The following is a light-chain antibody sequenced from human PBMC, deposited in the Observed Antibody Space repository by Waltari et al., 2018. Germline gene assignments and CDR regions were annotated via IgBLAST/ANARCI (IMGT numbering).Light chain of an antibody. CDR3: HQYLSSST. CDR1: QRIGDW. J-gene: IGKJ3*01. Sequence: DIQLTQSPTTLSASIGDRVTITCRASQRIGDWLAWYQQKPGKAPKLLVQRAATLENGVPSRFSGRESGTEFTLTINNLQPDDFATYFCHQYLSSSTFGAGTTVDSK. V-gene: IGKV1-5*03. CDR2: RAA.